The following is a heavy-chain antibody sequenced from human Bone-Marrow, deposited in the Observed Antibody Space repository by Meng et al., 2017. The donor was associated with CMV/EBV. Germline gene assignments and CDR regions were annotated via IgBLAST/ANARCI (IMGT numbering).Heavy chain of an antibody. J-gene: IGHJ4*02. CDR3: ARTRVATEEDYFAY. D-gene: IGHD5-12*01. Sequence: GGSLRLSCAASGFIITNHYMSWVRQAPETGLEWLSVIYSDGSTYYADSVKGRFSISRDTSRNTLYLQMNSLRAEDSAVYYCARTRVATEEDYFAYWGQGALVTCSS. CDR1: GFIITNHY. CDR2: IYSDGST. V-gene: IGHV3-53*01.